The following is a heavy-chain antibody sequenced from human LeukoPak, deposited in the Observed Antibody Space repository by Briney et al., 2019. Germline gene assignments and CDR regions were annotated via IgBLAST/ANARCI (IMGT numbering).Heavy chain of an antibody. CDR3: ARDLYDYVWGSYRPGDY. CDR2: INPNSGGT. Sequence: VASVKVSCKASGYTFTGYYMHWVRQAPGQGLEWMGWINPNSGGTNYAQKFQGRVTMTRDTSISTAYMELSRLRSDDTAVYYCARDLYDYVWGSYRPGDYWGQGTLVTVSS. CDR1: GYTFTGYY. V-gene: IGHV1-2*02. D-gene: IGHD3-16*02. J-gene: IGHJ4*02.